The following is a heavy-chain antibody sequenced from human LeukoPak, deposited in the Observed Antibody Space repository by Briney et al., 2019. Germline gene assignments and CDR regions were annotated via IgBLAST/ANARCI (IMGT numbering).Heavy chain of an antibody. D-gene: IGHD3-22*01. J-gene: IGHJ5*02. Sequence: ASVKVSCKASGYTFTSYDINWVRQATGQGLEWMGWMNPNSGNTGYAQKFQGRVTITRNTSISTAYMELSSLRSEDTAVYYCARAGGYDYGTYDWFDPWGQGTLVTVSS. CDR3: ARAGGYDYGTYDWFDP. CDR2: MNPNSGNT. CDR1: GYTFTSYD. V-gene: IGHV1-8*03.